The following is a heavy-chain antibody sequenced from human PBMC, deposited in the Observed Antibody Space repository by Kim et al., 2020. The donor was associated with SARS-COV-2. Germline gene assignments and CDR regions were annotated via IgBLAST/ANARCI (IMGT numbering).Heavy chain of an antibody. CDR2: ISSSSTI. CDR3: ARGVRAGGYWSGGRVCYF. D-gene: IGHD2-15*01. J-gene: IGHJ4*03. V-gene: IGHV3-48*02. CDR1: GFTFSSYS. Sequence: GGSLRLSCAASGFTFSSYSMNWVRQAPGKGLEWVSYISSSSTIYYADSVKGRFTISRDNAKNSLYLQMNSLRDEDTAVYYCARGVRAGGYWSGGRVCYF.